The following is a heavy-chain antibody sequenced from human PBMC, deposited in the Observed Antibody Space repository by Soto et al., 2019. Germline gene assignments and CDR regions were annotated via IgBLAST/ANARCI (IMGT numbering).Heavy chain of an antibody. J-gene: IGHJ4*02. D-gene: IGHD5-18*01. CDR2: ISSSSSYI. V-gene: IGHV3-21*01. CDR1: GFTFSSYS. Sequence: EVQLVESGGGLVKPGGSLRLSCAASGFTFSSYSMNWVRQAQGKGLEWVSSISSSSSYIYYADSVKGRFTISRDNAKNSLYLQMNRLRAEDTAVYYCARDQPGYSYGYGLGYWGQGTLVTVSS. CDR3: ARDQPGYSYGYGLGY.